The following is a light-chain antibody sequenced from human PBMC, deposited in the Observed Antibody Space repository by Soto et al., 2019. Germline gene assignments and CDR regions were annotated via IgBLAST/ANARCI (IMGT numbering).Light chain of an antibody. V-gene: IGLV2-11*01. CDR3: CSYAGTYTPVV. J-gene: IGLJ2*01. Sequence: QSVPTQPRSVSGSPGQSVTISCTGTSSDVGGYDYVSWYQQSPGKAPKLLIYEVIERPSGVPDRFSGSKSGNTASLTISGLQGEDEADYCCCSYAGTYTPVVFGGGTKLTVL. CDR1: SSDVGGYDY. CDR2: EVI.